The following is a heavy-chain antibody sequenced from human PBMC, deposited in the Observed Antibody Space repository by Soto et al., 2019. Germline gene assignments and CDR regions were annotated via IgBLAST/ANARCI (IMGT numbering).Heavy chain of an antibody. CDR1: GFYFSDYN. Sequence: EVQLVESGGGLVQPGGSLRLSCAASGFYFSDYNMNWVRQAPGKGLEWVSYISSSGSTKYYADSVKGRFTISRDNAKKSLYLEMNSLGADETDVYYCARDQGGGSCYSCYYFAMDVWGPGTTVTVSS. CDR2: ISSSGSTK. CDR3: ARDQGGGSCYSCYYFAMDV. D-gene: IGHD2-15*01. J-gene: IGHJ6*02. V-gene: IGHV3-48*01.